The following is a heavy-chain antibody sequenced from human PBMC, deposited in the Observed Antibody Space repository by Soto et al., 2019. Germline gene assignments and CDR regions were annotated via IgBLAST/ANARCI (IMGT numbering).Heavy chain of an antibody. V-gene: IGHV3-74*01. CDR2: INDGGGST. D-gene: IGHD6-19*01. CDR3: ARVEVAGGRCFDH. J-gene: IGHJ4*02. Sequence: EVQLVESGGGLVQPGGSLRLSCAASGFTFRNYWMHWVRQAPGEGLVWVSRINDGGGSTNYADSVQGRFTISGDNAANTLYLQMNNLRAEDTAVYYCARVEVAGGRCFDHWGQGALVTVSS. CDR1: GFTFRNYW.